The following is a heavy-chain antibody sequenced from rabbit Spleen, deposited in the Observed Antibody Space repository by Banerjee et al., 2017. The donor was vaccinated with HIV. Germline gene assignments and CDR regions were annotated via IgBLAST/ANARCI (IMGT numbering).Heavy chain of an antibody. V-gene: IGHV1S45*01. CDR3: ARGQNSVAWRSDL. CDR2: IYAGSSGST. CDR1: GFSFSSSYW. J-gene: IGHJ4*01. Sequence: EESGGGLVQPEGSLTLTCTASGFSFSSSYWICWVRQAPGKGLEWIACIYAGSSGSTYYASWAKGRFTISKASSTTVTLQMTSLRAADTATYFCARGQNSVAWRSDLWGPGTLVTVS. D-gene: IGHD6-1*01.